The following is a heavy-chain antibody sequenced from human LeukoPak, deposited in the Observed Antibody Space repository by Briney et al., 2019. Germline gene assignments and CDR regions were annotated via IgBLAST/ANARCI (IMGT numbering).Heavy chain of an antibody. V-gene: IGHV4-38-2*02. J-gene: IGHJ4*02. CDR1: GYSISSGYY. Sequence: SETLSLTCTVSGYSISSGYYWGWIRQPPGKGLEGIGSIYHSGRTYYNPSLKSRVTISVDTSKNQFSLKLSSVTAADTAVYYCARGLGIAAAANALYFDYWGQGTLVTVSS. CDR3: ARGLGIAAAANALYFDY. CDR2: IYHSGRT. D-gene: IGHD6-13*01.